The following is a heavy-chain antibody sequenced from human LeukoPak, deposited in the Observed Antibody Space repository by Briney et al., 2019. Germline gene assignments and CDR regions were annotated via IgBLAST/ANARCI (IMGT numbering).Heavy chain of an antibody. D-gene: IGHD2-21*01. CDR1: GGSFSGYY. CDR2: INHSGNT. V-gene: IGHV4-34*01. CDR3: ASADWAYWFDP. J-gene: IGHJ5*02. Sequence: SETLSLTCAVYGGSFSGYYWSWIRQLPGKGLEWIGEINHSGNTNYNPSLKSRVTISVDTSKNQFSLKLSSVTAADTAVYYCASADWAYWFDPWGQGTLVAVSS.